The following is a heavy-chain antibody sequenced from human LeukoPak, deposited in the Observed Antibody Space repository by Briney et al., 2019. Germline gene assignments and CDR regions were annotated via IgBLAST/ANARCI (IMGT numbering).Heavy chain of an antibody. CDR3: VASGSGSYYHNFDY. D-gene: IGHD3-10*01. V-gene: IGHV4-61*01. CDR1: GGSVSSGSYY. Sequence: SETLSLTCTVSGGSVSSGSYYWSWIRQPPGKGLEWIGYIYYSGSTNYNPSLKSRVTISVDASKNQFSLKLSSVTAADTAVYYCVASGSGSYYHNFDYWGQGTLVTVSS. CDR2: IYYSGST. J-gene: IGHJ4*02.